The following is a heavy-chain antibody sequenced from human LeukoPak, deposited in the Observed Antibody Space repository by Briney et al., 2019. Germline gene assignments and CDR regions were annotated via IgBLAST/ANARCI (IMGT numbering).Heavy chain of an antibody. Sequence: PGRSLRLSCAASGFTFSSYGMPWVRQAPGKGLEWVAVISYDGSNKYYADSVKGRFTISRDNSKNTLYLQMNSLRAEDTAVYYCATVDLYDSSGYYYRTGFDYWGQGTLVTVSS. D-gene: IGHD3-22*01. V-gene: IGHV3-30*03. J-gene: IGHJ4*02. CDR2: ISYDGSNK. CDR1: GFTFSSYG. CDR3: ATVDLYDSSGYYYRTGFDY.